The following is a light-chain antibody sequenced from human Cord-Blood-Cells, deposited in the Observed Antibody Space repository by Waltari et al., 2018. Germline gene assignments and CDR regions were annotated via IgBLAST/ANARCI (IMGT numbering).Light chain of an antibody. CDR3: QQYGSSRT. J-gene: IGKJ1*01. Sequence: IVLTQSPATLSLSPGDPPTLSCRASQSVSSSYLAWYQQKPGQAPRLLIYGASSRATGIPDRFSGSGSGTDFTLTISRLEPEDFAVYYCQQYGSSRTFGQGTKVEIK. CDR1: QSVSSSY. CDR2: GAS. V-gene: IGKV3-20*01.